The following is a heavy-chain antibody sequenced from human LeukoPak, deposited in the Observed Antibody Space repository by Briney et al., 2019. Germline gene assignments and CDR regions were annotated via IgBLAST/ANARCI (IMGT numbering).Heavy chain of an antibody. V-gene: IGHV3-21*01. J-gene: IGHJ4*02. CDR1: GFTFSRYS. CDR3: ARVEFGYASGWYEGDY. Sequence: GGSLRLSCAASGFTFSRYSMNWVRQAPGKGLEWVSCISSSVSSVFYADSVKGRFTISRDDAKNSLYLQMNSLRAEDTGVYYCARVEFGYASGWYEGDYWGQGTLVTVSS. D-gene: IGHD6-19*01. CDR2: ISSSVSSV.